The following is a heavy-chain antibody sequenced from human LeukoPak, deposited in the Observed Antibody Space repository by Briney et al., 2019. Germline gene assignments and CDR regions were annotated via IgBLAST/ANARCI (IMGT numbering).Heavy chain of an antibody. CDR1: GGSFSGYY. Sequence: SETLSLTXAVYGGSFSGYYWSWIRQPPGKGLEWIGEINHSGSTNYNPSLKSRVTISVDTSKNQSSLKLSSVTAADTAVYYCARGRGGADIVVVPAAIGRGAFDIWGQGTMVTVSS. V-gene: IGHV4-34*01. CDR3: ARGRGGADIVVVPAAIGRGAFDI. D-gene: IGHD2-2*02. J-gene: IGHJ3*02. CDR2: INHSGST.